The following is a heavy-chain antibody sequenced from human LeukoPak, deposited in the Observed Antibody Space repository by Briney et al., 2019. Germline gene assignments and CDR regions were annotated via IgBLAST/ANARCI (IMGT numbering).Heavy chain of an antibody. V-gene: IGHV1-18*01. CDR3: ARDLIAARPGWFDP. Sequence: EASVKVSCKASVYTFTTYGINWVRQAPGQGLEWMGWTSAYNGNTNYAQNLQGRVTLTTDTSASTAYMGLRSLRSDDTAVYYCARDLIAARPGWFDPWGQGTLVIVSS. CDR1: VYTFTTYG. CDR2: TSAYNGNT. D-gene: IGHD6-6*01. J-gene: IGHJ5*02.